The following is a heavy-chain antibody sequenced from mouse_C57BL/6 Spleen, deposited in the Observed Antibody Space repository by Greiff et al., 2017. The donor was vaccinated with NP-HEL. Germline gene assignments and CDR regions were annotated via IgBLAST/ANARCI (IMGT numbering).Heavy chain of an antibody. Sequence: VKLMESGPGLVAPSQSLSITCTVSGFSLTSYGVDWVRQSPGKGLEWLGVIWGVGSTNYNSALKSRLSISKDNSKSQVFLKMNSLQTDDTAMYYCARFIPLFDYWGQGTTLTVSS. CDR3: ARFIPLFDY. D-gene: IGHD1-1*01. V-gene: IGHV2-6*01. J-gene: IGHJ2*01. CDR1: GFSLTSYG. CDR2: IWGVGST.